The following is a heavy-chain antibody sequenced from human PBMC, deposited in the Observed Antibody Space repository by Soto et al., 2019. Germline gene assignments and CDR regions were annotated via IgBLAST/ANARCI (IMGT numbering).Heavy chain of an antibody. J-gene: IGHJ4*02. CDR2: ISGSDGKT. V-gene: IGHV3-23*01. CDR3: ARWSYLDY. D-gene: IGHD3-3*01. CDR1: GFSFGSYA. Sequence: ESGGGLVQPGGSLRLCCAASGFSFGSYALSWVRQAPGKGLEWVSTISGSDGKTFYADSVKGRFSISRDTSQSTLYLQMNSLRADDTAMYYCARWSYLDYWGQGTRVTVSS.